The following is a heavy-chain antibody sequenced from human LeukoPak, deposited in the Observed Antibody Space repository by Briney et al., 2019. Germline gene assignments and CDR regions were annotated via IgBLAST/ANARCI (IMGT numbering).Heavy chain of an antibody. Sequence: SETLSLTCTVSGGSISSSSYYWGWIRQPPGKGLEWIGSIYYSGSTHYNPSLKSRVTISVDTSKNQFSLKLSSVTAADTAVYYCARRLRMWFGELVYFDYWGQGTLVTVSS. V-gene: IGHV4-39*01. D-gene: IGHD3-10*01. J-gene: IGHJ4*02. CDR1: GGSISSSSYY. CDR3: ARRLRMWFGELVYFDY. CDR2: IYYSGST.